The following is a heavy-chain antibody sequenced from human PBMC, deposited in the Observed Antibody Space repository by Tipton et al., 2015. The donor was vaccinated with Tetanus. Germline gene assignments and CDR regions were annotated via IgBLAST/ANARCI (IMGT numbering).Heavy chain of an antibody. J-gene: IGHJ6*02. CDR2: IDPNSGGT. Sequence: VQLVQSGAEVKKPGASVKVSCKASGYTFTGQYMYWVRQAPGQGLEWMGWIDPNSGGTVYAQKFQGRVTMTRDTSFSTAYMELSRLRSDDPAVYYCARDRGDYIYYGMDVWGPGTTVTVSS. D-gene: IGHD3-22*01. CDR1: GYTFTGQY. V-gene: IGHV1-2*02. CDR3: ARDRGDYIYYGMDV.